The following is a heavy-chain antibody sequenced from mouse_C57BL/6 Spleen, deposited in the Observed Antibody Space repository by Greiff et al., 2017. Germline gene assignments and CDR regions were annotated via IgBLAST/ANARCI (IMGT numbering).Heavy chain of an antibody. CDR3: ARGNWDGEAWFAY. D-gene: IGHD4-1*01. J-gene: IGHJ3*01. Sequence: EVQLQESGPGLVKPSQSLSLTCSVTGYSITSGYYWNWIRQFPGNKLEWMGYISYDGSNNYNPSLKNRISITRDTSKNQFFLKLNSVTTEDTATYYCARGNWDGEAWFAYWGQGTLVTVSA. CDR1: GYSITSGYY. CDR2: ISYDGSN. V-gene: IGHV3-6*01.